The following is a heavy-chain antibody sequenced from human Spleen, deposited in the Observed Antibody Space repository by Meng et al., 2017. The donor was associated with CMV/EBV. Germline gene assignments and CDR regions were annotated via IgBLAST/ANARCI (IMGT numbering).Heavy chain of an antibody. CDR2: VSYDGPNA. CDR3: AGAYTGTTWINYYGMDV. CDR1: GFTFTYYA. Sequence: GESLKISCAASGFTFTYYAMHWVRQTPGKGLEWVAIVSYDGPNAYYADSVKGRFTISRDNSKNTLYLQMNSPRPEDTAVYYCAGAYTGTTWINYYGMDVWGHGTAVTVSS. J-gene: IGHJ6*02. V-gene: IGHV3-30*04. D-gene: IGHD1-7*01.